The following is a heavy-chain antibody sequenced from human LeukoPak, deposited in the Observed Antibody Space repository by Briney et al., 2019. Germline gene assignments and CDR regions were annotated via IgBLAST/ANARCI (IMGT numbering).Heavy chain of an antibody. Sequence: GGSLRLSCAASGFTFSSYSMNWVRQAPGKGLEWVSSITSSNNYIYYGDSVKGRFTISRDNAKNSLYLQMNSLRAEDTAVYYCARRSSWWSGVIDLWGRGTLVTVSS. CDR1: GFTFSSYS. CDR2: ITSSNNYI. D-gene: IGHD6-13*01. V-gene: IGHV3-21*01. CDR3: ARRSSWWSGVIDL. J-gene: IGHJ2*01.